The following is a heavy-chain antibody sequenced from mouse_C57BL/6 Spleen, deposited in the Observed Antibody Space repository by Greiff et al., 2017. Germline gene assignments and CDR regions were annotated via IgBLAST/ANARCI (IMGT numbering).Heavy chain of an antibody. J-gene: IGHJ4*01. CDR2: IRNKANGYTT. D-gene: IGHD1-2*01. V-gene: IGHV7-3*01. CDR1: GFTFTDYY. CDR3: ARCGYGYARDY. Sequence: EVQGVESGGGLVQPGGSLSLSCAASGFTFTDYYMSWVRQPPGKALEWLGFIRNKANGYTTEYSASVKGRFTISRDNSQSILYLQMNARRAEDSATYYCARCGYGYARDYWGQGTSVTVSS.